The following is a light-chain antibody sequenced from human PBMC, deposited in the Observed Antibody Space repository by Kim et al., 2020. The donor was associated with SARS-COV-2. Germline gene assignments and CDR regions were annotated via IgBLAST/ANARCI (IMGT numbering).Light chain of an antibody. CDR2: KAS. V-gene: IGKV1-5*03. Sequence: ASVGDRVTLTCRASQSISTWLAWYQQIPGKAPKLLIYKASSLESGVPSRFSGSGSGTEFTLTISSLQPDDFAIYYCQQYNTYPLTFGGGTKVDIK. J-gene: IGKJ4*01. CDR3: QQYNTYPLT. CDR1: QSISTW.